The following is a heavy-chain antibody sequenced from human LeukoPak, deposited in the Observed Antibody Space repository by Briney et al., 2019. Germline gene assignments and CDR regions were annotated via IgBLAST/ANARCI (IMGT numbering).Heavy chain of an antibody. CDR3: VRAGGIERPFAY. D-gene: IGHD1-14*01. CDR2: IWYDGSSN. CDR1: GHTHSSYG. J-gene: IGHJ4*02. Sequence: GGSLTLLCAASGHTHSSYGMHWARQARGKALEWVGVIWYDGSSNDYPDSVKGRFTISRDKSKNTLHLQMNSLRAEDTAIYCCVRAGGIERPFAYWGQGTLVTVSS. V-gene: IGHV3-33*08.